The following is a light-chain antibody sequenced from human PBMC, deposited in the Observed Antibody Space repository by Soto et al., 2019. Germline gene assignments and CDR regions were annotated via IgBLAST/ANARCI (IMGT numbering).Light chain of an antibody. CDR2: AAS. Sequence: DIQMTQSPSSVSASVGDRVTITCRASQSISSYLNWYQQKPGKAPKILIYAASSLQSGVPSRFSGSGSGTDFTLTISSLQPEDFATYYCQQSYSTPWTFGQGTKVDIK. V-gene: IGKV1-39*01. CDR1: QSISSY. J-gene: IGKJ1*01. CDR3: QQSYSTPWT.